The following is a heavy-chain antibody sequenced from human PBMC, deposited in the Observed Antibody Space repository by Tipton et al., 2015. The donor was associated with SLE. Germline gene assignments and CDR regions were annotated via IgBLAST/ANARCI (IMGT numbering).Heavy chain of an antibody. V-gene: IGHV4-59*01. J-gene: IGHJ2*01. CDR1: GGSISSYY. Sequence: TLSLTCTVSGGSISSYYWSWIRQPPGKGLEWIGYIYYSGSTNYNPSLKSRVTISVDTSKNQFSLKLSSVTAADTAVYYCAREVTSPPSGFDLWGRGTLVTVSS. CDR3: AREVTSPPSGFDL. D-gene: IGHD2-15*01. CDR2: IYYSGST.